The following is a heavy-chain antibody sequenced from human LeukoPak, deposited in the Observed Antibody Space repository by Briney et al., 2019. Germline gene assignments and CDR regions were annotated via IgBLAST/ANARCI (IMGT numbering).Heavy chain of an antibody. Sequence: GASVKVSCKASGYTFTGYYMHWVRQAPGQGLEWMGWINPSSGGTNYAQKFQGRVTMTRDTSISTAYMELSRLRSDDTAVYYCARGDGDYYYYGMDVWGQGTTVTVSS. J-gene: IGHJ6*02. CDR2: INPSSGGT. V-gene: IGHV1-2*02. CDR3: ARGDGDYYYYGMDV. CDR1: GYTFTGYY. D-gene: IGHD4-17*01.